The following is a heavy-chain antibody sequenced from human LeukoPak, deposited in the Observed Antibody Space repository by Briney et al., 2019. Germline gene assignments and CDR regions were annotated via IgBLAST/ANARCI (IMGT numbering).Heavy chain of an antibody. CDR1: GYTFTSYA. V-gene: IGHV7-4-1*02. D-gene: IGHD3-22*01. CDR3: ARLQSSGYYENFDY. J-gene: IGHJ4*02. CDR2: INTNTGNP. Sequence: ASVTVSCTASGYTFTSYAMNWVRQAPGQGLEWMGWINTNTGNPTYAQGFTGRFVFSLDTSVSTAYLQISSLKAEDTAVYYCARLQSSGYYENFDYWGQGTLVTVSS.